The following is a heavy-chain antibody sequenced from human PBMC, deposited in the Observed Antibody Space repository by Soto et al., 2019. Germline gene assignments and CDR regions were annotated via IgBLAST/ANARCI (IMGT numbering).Heavy chain of an antibody. Sequence: GGSLRLSCAASGFTFSSYAMHWVRQAPGKGLEYVSVITSNGGNTDYASSVKGRFIISRDNSKNTLYLQMGSLRAEDMAVYYCARRIPFGYGMDAWGQGTTVTVSS. CDR2: ITSNGGNT. CDR3: ARRIPFGYGMDA. D-gene: IGHD2-21*01. CDR1: GFTFSSYA. J-gene: IGHJ6*02. V-gene: IGHV3-64*01.